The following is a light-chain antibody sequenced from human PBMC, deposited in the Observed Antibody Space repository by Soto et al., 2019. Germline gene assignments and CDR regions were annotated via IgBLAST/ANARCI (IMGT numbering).Light chain of an antibody. CDR1: QSVSSN. CDR2: GAS. CDR3: QQFNYWPPIT. Sequence: EMGLTQSQATLSVAAGERATLSSRASQSVSSNLAWYQQKPGRAPRLLIYGASTRATGIPARFSGSGSGTEFTPTISSLQSEDFAVYYCQQFNYWPPITFGQGTRLEIK. J-gene: IGKJ5*01. V-gene: IGKV3-15*01.